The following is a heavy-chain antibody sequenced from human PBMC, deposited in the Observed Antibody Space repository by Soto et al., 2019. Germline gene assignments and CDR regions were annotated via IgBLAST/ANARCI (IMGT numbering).Heavy chain of an antibody. CDR2: TSGSGGST. CDR3: AKDRCGGDCYPHDAFDI. CDR1: GFTFSSYA. Sequence: PGGSLRLSCAASGFTFSSYAMSWVRQAPGKGLEWVSATSGSGGSTYYADSVKGRFTISRDNSKNTLYLQMNSLRAEDTAVYYCAKDRCGGDCYPHDAFDIWGQGTMVTVSS. D-gene: IGHD2-21*02. V-gene: IGHV3-23*01. J-gene: IGHJ3*02.